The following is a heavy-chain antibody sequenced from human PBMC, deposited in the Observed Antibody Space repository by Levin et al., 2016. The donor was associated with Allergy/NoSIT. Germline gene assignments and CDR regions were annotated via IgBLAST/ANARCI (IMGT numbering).Heavy chain of an antibody. V-gene: IGHV1-18*04. J-gene: IGHJ4*02. CDR3: GRTDCAHCSMNY. CDR2: ISAYNGNA. CDR1: GYTFTTYG. D-gene: IGHD2-2*01. Sequence: ASVKVSCKASGYTFTTYGISWVRQAPGQGLEWIGWISAYNGNANYAQKFQGGVTMTTDTSTSTAYMELRSLRSDDTAVYYCGRTDCAHCSMNYWGQGTLVTVSS.